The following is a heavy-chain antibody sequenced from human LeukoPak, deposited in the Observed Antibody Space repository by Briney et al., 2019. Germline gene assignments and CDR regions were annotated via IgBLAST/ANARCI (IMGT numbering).Heavy chain of an antibody. Sequence: AGGSLRLSCAASGFTVSSNYMSWGRQAPGTGLEWVSVIYSGGSTYYADSVKGRFTISRDNSKNTLYLQMNSLRAEDTAVYYCARDSDYYDSRGTLGAYWGQGTLVTVSS. CDR3: ARDSDYYDSRGTLGAY. CDR1: GFTVSSNY. CDR2: IYSGGST. D-gene: IGHD3-22*01. J-gene: IGHJ4*02. V-gene: IGHV3-53*01.